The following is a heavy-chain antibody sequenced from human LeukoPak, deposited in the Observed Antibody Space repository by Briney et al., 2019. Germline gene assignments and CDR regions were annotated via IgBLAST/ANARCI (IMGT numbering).Heavy chain of an antibody. V-gene: IGHV3-23*01. Sequence: GGSLRLSCAASGFTFSRYGMIWVRQAPGKGLEWVSLINDKSDTTTYADSVKGRYTISRDNSKNTLYLQMNSLRVEDTAIYYCINYYGSGSYSDFWGQGTLVTVSS. D-gene: IGHD3-10*01. CDR3: INYYGSGSYSDF. CDR1: GFTFSRYG. J-gene: IGHJ4*02. CDR2: INDKSDTT.